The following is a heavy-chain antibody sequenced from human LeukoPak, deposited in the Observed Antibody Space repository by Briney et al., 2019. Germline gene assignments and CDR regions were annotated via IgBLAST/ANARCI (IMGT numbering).Heavy chain of an antibody. CDR3: ARDRPLVTMVRGLGYYGMDV. CDR1: GYTFTSYG. J-gene: IGHJ6*02. Sequence: GASVKVSCKASGYTFTSYGISWVRQAPGQGLEWMGWISAYNGNTNYAQKLQGRVTMTTDTSTSTAYMELRSLRSDDTAVYYCARDRPLVTMVRGLGYYGMDVWGQGTTVTVSS. D-gene: IGHD3-10*01. V-gene: IGHV1-18*01. CDR2: ISAYNGNT.